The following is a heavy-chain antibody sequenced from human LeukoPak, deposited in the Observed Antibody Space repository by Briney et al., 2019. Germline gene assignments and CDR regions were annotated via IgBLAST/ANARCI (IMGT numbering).Heavy chain of an antibody. D-gene: IGHD2-8*01. Sequence: GGSLRLSCAASGFTFSSYWMSWVRQAPGKGLEWVANIKQDGSEKYYVDSVKGRFTISRDNAKNSLYLQMNSLRAEDTAVYYCASTTWFMDFDYWGQGTLATVSS. CDR3: ASTTWFMDFDY. CDR1: GFTFSSYW. V-gene: IGHV3-7*01. J-gene: IGHJ4*02. CDR2: IKQDGSEK.